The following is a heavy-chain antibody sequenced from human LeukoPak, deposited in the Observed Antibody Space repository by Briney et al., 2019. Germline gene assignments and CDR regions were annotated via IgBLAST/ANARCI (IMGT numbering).Heavy chain of an antibody. D-gene: IGHD3-22*01. CDR3: ARGWFPFFTMTESDWFDP. V-gene: IGHV1-8*03. J-gene: IGHJ5*02. CDR1: GYTFTSYD. CDR2: MNPNSGNT. Sequence: GASVKVSCKASGYTFTSYDINWVRQATGQGLEWMGWMNPNSGNTGYAQNFQGRVTITRNTSISTAYMELSSLRSEDTAVYYCARGWFPFFTMTESDWFDPWGQGTLVTVSP.